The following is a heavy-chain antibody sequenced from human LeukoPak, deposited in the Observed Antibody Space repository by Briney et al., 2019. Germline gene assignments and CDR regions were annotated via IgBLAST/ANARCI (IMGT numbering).Heavy chain of an antibody. CDR1: GFTFSSYG. CDR2: IRYDGSNK. J-gene: IGHJ6*02. CDR3: ARDPEATVTTSHYYYGMDV. Sequence: GGSLRLSCAASGFTFSSYGMHWVRQAPGKGLEWVAFIRYDGSNKYYADSVKGRFTISRDNSKNTLYLQMNSLRAEDTAVYYCARDPEATVTTSHYYYGMDVWGQGTTVTVSS. V-gene: IGHV3-30*02. D-gene: IGHD4-17*01.